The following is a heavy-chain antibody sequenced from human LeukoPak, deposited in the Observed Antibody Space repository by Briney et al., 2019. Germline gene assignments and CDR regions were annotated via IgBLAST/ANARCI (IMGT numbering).Heavy chain of an antibody. J-gene: IGHJ6*02. CDR1: GGSISSYY. V-gene: IGHV4-59*08. CDR3: AGCSSSWYGLDV. D-gene: IGHD6-13*01. Sequence: SETLSLTCTVSGGSISSYYWSWIRQPPGKGLEWIGYIYYSGSTNYNPSLKSRVTISVDTSKNQFSLNLNSVTAADTAVYFCAGCSSSWYGLDVWGQGTTVTVSS. CDR2: IYYSGST.